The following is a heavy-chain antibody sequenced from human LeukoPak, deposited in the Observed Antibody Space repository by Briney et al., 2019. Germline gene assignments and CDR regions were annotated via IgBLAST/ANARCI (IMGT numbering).Heavy chain of an antibody. J-gene: IGHJ5*02. Sequence: ASVKVSCKASGYTFTGYQMHWVRQAPGQGLEWMGWISPKSGDSSYAQKFQGRVTITRDTSASTAYMELSSLRSEDTAVYYCARVSSGDPRLDPWGQGTLVTVSS. CDR2: ISPKSGDS. V-gene: IGHV1-2*02. D-gene: IGHD2-15*01. CDR1: GYTFTGYQ. CDR3: ARVSSGDPRLDP.